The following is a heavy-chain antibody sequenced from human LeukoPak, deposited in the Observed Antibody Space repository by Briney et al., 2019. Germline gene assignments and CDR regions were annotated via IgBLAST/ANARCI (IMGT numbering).Heavy chain of an antibody. D-gene: IGHD2-15*01. J-gene: IGHJ4*02. Sequence: GGSLRLSCAASGFIFSDYYMSWMRQAPGKGLEWVSTISDRGHNEHYADSVEGRFTISRDNSKNTLYLQMNSLRAEDTAVYYCVVVAATPLYYFDYWGQGTLVTVSS. CDR3: VVVAATPLYYFDY. V-gene: IGHV3-23*01. CDR1: GFIFSDYY. CDR2: ISDRGHNE.